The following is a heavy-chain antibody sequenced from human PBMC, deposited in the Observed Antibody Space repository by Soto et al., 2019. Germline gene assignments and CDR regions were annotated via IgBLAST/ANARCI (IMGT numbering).Heavy chain of an antibody. D-gene: IGHD3-22*01. CDR2: IIPIFGTA. V-gene: IGHV1-69*01. J-gene: IGHJ5*02. Sequence: QVQLVQSGAEVKKPGSSVKVSCKASGGTFSSYAISWVRQAPGQGLEWIGGIIPIFGTANYAQKFQGRVKITADESTSTAYMELSSLRSEDTAVYYCARATPYYYDSSGYYSNWFDPWGQGTLVTVSS. CDR3: ARATPYYYDSSGYYSNWFDP. CDR1: GGTFSSYA.